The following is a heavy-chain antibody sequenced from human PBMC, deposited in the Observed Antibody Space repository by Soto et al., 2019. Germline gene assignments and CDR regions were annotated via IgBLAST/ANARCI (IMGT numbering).Heavy chain of an antibody. V-gene: IGHV3-30*03. Sequence: QVQLVESGGGVVQHGRSLRLSCAASGFPFTTYGMHWVREGPGKGLEWVAVISYDGSNKFYADSVKGRFTISRDNSKNTLYLQMSSLRPDDTALYYCVGGQYYFDYRGQGTLVIVSS. CDR3: VGGQYYFDY. J-gene: IGHJ4*02. CDR2: ISYDGSNK. D-gene: IGHD3-10*01. CDR1: GFPFTTYG.